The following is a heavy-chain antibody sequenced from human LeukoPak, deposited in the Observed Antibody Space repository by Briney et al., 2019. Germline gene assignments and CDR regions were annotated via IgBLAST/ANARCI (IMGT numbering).Heavy chain of an antibody. V-gene: IGHV1-2*02. Sequence: GASVKVSCKTSGYAFTGYYIHWVRQAPGQGLEWVGWINPKSRTTKFAQKFQGRVAMTRDTPIRTAYIELSSLRSDDTAVYYCARDREDTWGSPGYFDLWGRGTLVTVSS. CDR3: ARDREDTWGSPGYFDL. D-gene: IGHD7-27*01. CDR2: INPKSRTT. CDR1: GYAFTGYY. J-gene: IGHJ2*01.